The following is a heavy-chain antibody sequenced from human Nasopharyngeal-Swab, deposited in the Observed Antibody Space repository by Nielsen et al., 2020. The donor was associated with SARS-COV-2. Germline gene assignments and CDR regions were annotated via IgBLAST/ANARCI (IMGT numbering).Heavy chain of an antibody. CDR2: ISSSGSTR. CDR1: GFTFSSYE. D-gene: IGHD3-3*01. Sequence: GESLKISCAASGFTFSSYEMNWVRQAPGKGLEWVSYISSSGSTRYYADSVKGRFTISRDNAKNSLYLQMNSLRAEDTAVYYCARGATIFGVVAYGMDVWGQGTTVTVSS. CDR3: ARGATIFGVVAYGMDV. V-gene: IGHV3-48*03. J-gene: IGHJ6*02.